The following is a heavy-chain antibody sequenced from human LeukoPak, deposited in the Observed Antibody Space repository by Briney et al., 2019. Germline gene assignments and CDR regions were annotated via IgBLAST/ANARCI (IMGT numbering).Heavy chain of an antibody. CDR2: IYYSGST. CDR1: GGSISSYY. J-gene: IGHJ4*02. Sequence: SETLSLTCTVSGGSISSYYWSWIRQPPGKGLEWIGYIYYSGSTNYNSSLKSRVTISGDTSKNQFSLRLSSVTAADTAVYYCARASYSYDINGWVPFDYWGQGTLVTVSS. D-gene: IGHD3-22*01. V-gene: IGHV4-59*08. CDR3: ARASYSYDINGWVPFDY.